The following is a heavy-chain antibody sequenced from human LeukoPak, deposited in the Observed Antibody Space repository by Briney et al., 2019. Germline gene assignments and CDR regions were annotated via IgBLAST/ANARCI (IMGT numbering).Heavy chain of an antibody. Sequence: GGSLRLSCVASGFTFSSSTMHWVRQAPGKGLEWVAVISRDGINKYYADSVKGRFTISRDNSRSTLDLQMNSLRVEDTAVYYCAREGGSGWFDPWGQGTLVTVSS. V-gene: IGHV3-30*04. D-gene: IGHD3-16*01. CDR3: AREGGSGWFDP. CDR1: GFTFSSST. J-gene: IGHJ5*02. CDR2: ISRDGINK.